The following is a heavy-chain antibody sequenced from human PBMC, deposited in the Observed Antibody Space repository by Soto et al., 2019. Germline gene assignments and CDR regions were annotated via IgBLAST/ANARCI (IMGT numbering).Heavy chain of an antibody. CDR2: IYYSGST. J-gene: IGHJ4*02. Sequence: QVQLQESGPGLVKPSQTLSLTCTVSGGSISSGSYYWSWIRQHPGKGLEWIGYIYYSGSTYYNPSLKSRVTISIDTSKNQFSLKLSSVTAADTAVYYCARDRYYDFWSAYAHWGQGTLVTVSS. CDR1: GGSISSGSYY. CDR3: ARDRYYDFWSAYAH. D-gene: IGHD3-3*01. V-gene: IGHV4-31*03.